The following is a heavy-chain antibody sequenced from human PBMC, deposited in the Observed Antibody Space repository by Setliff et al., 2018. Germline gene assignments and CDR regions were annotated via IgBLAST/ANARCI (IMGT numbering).Heavy chain of an antibody. CDR1: GDTFNTYT. J-gene: IGHJ4*02. CDR3: ARAGSAAAGRKGLLDH. D-gene: IGHD6-13*01. Sequence: SVKVSCKASGDTFNTYTLSWVRQAPGQGLEWMGGIIPLLETVKYAQKFQGRLTMTRDTSTTTVYLEVNSLTSNDTAVYYCARAGSAAAGRKGLLDHWGQGTLVTVSS. V-gene: IGHV1-69*05. CDR2: IIPLLETV.